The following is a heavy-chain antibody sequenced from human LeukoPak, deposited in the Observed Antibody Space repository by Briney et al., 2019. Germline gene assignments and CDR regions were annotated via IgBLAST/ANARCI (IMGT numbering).Heavy chain of an antibody. Sequence: GGSLRLSCAASGFTFSTYAMTWVRQAPGKGLEWVSSINDSGGSTLYAESVKGRFTMSRDNSKNTLYVQMNSLRAEDTAVYYYAKGASSTWIDYWGQGTLVTVSS. V-gene: IGHV3-23*01. CDR1: GFTFSTYA. CDR2: INDSGGST. CDR3: AKGASSTWIDY. D-gene: IGHD6-13*01. J-gene: IGHJ4*02.